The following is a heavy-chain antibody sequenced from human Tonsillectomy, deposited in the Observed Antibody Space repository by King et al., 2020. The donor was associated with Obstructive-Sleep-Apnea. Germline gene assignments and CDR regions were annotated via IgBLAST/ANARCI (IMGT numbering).Heavy chain of an antibody. D-gene: IGHD6-19*01. V-gene: IGHV5-10-1*03. CDR3: ARQDTYSSGQYYFDY. CDR1: GYSFTNYW. J-gene: IGHJ4*02. CDR2: IDPTASYT. Sequence: VQLVQSGAEVKKPGESLRISCKGSGYSFTNYWINWVRQMPGKGLELMGRIDPTASYTNFSPSFQGHVTTSADRSISTVYLQWRSLKASDSAMYYCARQDTYSSGQYYFDYWGQGTLVTVSS.